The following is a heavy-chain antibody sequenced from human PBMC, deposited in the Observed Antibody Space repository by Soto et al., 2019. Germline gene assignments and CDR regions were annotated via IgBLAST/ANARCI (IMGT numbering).Heavy chain of an antibody. J-gene: IGHJ6*02. CDR3: ARDPVFHIGPTELYGMDV. CDR2: INPNSGGT. D-gene: IGHD2-21*01. Sequence: GASVKVSCKASGYTFTGYYMHWVRQAPGQGLEWMGWINPNSGGTNYAQKFQGRVTMTRDTSISTVYMELSRLRSDDTAVYYCARDPVFHIGPTELYGMDVWGQGTTVTVSS. CDR1: GYTFTGYY. V-gene: IGHV1-2*02.